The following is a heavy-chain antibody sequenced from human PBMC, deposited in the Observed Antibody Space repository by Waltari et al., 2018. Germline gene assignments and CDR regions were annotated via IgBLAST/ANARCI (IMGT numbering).Heavy chain of an antibody. CDR2: ICHILGRA. V-gene: IGHV1-69*08. Sequence: QVQLVQSGAEVKKPGSSVKVSCKASGGTFSSYTISWVRQAPGQGLEWMGRICHILGRANYAQKFQGRVTITADKSTSTAYMELSRLRSEDTAVYYGARGEGGSSWYDTPWYYGMDVWGQGTTVTVSS. CDR3: ARGEGGSSWYDTPWYYGMDV. D-gene: IGHD6-13*01. J-gene: IGHJ6*02. CDR1: GGTFSSYT.